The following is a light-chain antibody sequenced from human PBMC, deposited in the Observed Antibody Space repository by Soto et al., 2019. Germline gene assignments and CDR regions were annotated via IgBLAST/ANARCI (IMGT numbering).Light chain of an antibody. V-gene: IGLV2-14*01. J-gene: IGLJ2*01. Sequence: QSVLTQPASVYGSLGQSITISCTGTSSDVGGYDYVSWYQQHPGKAPKLMIYEVSNRPSGLSNRFSGSKSGNTASLTISGLQAEDEAVYYCSSYTGSSTLVIFGGGTKLTVL. CDR1: SSDVGGYDY. CDR2: EVS. CDR3: SSYTGSSTLVI.